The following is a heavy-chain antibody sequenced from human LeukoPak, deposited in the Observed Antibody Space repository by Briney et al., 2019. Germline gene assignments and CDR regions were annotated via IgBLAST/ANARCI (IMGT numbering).Heavy chain of an antibody. CDR3: ARGRWLQLMIFDY. J-gene: IGHJ4*02. D-gene: IGHD5-24*01. V-gene: IGHV4-31*03. Sequence: SETLSLTCTVSGGSISSGGYYWSWIRQHPGKGLEWIGYIYYSGSTYYNPSLKSRVTISVDTSKNQFSLKLSSVTAADTAVYYCARGRWLQLMIFDYWGQGTLVTVSS. CDR1: GGSISSGGYY. CDR2: IYYSGST.